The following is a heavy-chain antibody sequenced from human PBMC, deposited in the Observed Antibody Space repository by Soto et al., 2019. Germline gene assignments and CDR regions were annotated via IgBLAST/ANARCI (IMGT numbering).Heavy chain of an antibody. J-gene: IGHJ6*02. CDR3: ARIADPYYYYGMDV. D-gene: IGHD6-13*01. Sequence: PXDSLKLSCQCSGYSFTSYWIGWVLQMPGKGLEWMGIIYPGDSDTRYSPSFQGQVTISADKSISTAYLQWSSLKASDTAMYYCARIADPYYYYGMDVWGQGTTVTVSS. CDR1: GYSFTSYW. V-gene: IGHV5-51*03. CDR2: IYPGDSDT.